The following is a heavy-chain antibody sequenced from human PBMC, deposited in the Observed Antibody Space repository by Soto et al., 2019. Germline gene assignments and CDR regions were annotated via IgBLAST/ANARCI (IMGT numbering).Heavy chain of an antibody. V-gene: IGHV3-30*18. D-gene: IGHD5-12*01. J-gene: IGHJ4*02. CDR3: AKDSSWLQFLFDS. CDR1: GFTFSSYG. CDR2: ISYDGSNK. Sequence: PGGSLRLSCAASGFTFSSYGMHWVRQAPGKGLEWVAVISYDGSNKYYADSVKGRFTISRDNSKNTLYLQMNSLRAEDTAVYYCAKDSSWLQFLFDSWGQGTLVTVSS.